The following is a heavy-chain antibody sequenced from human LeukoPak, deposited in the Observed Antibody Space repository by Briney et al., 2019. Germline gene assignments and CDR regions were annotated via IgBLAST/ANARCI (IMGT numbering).Heavy chain of an antibody. CDR3: ARNYRRSYFDP. D-gene: IGHD1-7*01. CDR2: IYHSGST. Sequence: SETLSLTCAVSGYSISSGYYWGWIRQPPGKGLEWIGSIYHSGSTYYNPSLKSRVTISVDTSKNQFSLKLSSVTAADTAVYYCARNYRRSYFDPWGQGTLVTVSS. CDR1: GYSISSGYY. V-gene: IGHV4-38-2*01. J-gene: IGHJ5*02.